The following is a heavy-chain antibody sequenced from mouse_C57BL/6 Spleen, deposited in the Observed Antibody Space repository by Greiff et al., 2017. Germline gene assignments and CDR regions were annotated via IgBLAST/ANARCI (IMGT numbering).Heavy chain of an antibody. D-gene: IGHD1-1*02. CDR2: ISSGSSTI. J-gene: IGHJ4*01. Sequence: EVMLVESGGGLVKPGGSLKLSCAASGFTFSDYGMHWVRQAPEKGLEWVAYISSGSSTIYYTDTVKGRFTISRDNAKNTLYLQMTSLRSEDTAMYYCARGVGSAMDDWGQGTSVTVSS. V-gene: IGHV5-17*01. CDR3: ARGVGSAMDD. CDR1: GFTFSDYG.